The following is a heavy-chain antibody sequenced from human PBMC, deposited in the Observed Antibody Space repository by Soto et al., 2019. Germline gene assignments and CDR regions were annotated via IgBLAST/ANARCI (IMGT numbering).Heavy chain of an antibody. Sequence: AGGSLRLSCAASGFTFSSYAMHWVRQAPGKGLEWVAVISYDGSNKYYADSVKGRFTISRDNSKNTLYLQVNSLRAEDTAVYYCARAYYESSRYYPWDWGQGTLVTVSS. D-gene: IGHD3-22*01. V-gene: IGHV3-30-3*01. CDR2: ISYDGSNK. CDR3: ARAYYESSRYYPWD. J-gene: IGHJ4*02. CDR1: GFTFSSYA.